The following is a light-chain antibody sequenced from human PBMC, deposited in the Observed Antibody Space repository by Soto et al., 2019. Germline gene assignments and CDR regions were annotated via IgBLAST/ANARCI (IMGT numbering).Light chain of an antibody. CDR3: QQHSGWPLT. J-gene: IGKJ4*01. V-gene: IGKV3-11*01. CDR2: DAS. Sequence: EIVLIQSPVTLSSSPGERATLSCRASQSISSSLAWYQQNPGQAPRLLIFDASNRATGIPVRFSGSGSGTDFTLTISSLEPDDFTVYYGQQHSGWPLTFGGGTRVEI. CDR1: QSISSS.